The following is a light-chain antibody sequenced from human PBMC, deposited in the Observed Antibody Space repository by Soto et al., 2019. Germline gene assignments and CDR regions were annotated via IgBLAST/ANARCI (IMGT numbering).Light chain of an antibody. CDR2: EVS. V-gene: IGLV2-14*01. J-gene: IGLJ3*02. CDR3: SSFTSLNTWV. CDR1: SSDVGGYNY. Sequence: QSALTQPASVSGSPGQSITISCTGTSSDVGGYNYVSWYQQHPGKAPKLMIYEVSNRPSGVSNRFSGSKSGNTASLTISGLQAEDEADYSCSSFTSLNTWVFGGGTKLTVL.